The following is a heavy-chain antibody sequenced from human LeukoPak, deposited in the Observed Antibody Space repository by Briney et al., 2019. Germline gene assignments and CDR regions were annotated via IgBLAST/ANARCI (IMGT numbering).Heavy chain of an antibody. D-gene: IGHD5-12*01. CDR2: INSDGSST. V-gene: IGHV3-74*01. Sequence: GGSLRPSCAASGFTFSGYLMHWVRQAPGKGLVWVSRINSDGSSTAYADSVKGRFTISRDNAKNTLYLQMNSLRAEDTAVYYCARVRVATLDFWGQGILVTVSS. J-gene: IGHJ4*02. CDR1: GFTFSGYL. CDR3: ARVRVATLDF.